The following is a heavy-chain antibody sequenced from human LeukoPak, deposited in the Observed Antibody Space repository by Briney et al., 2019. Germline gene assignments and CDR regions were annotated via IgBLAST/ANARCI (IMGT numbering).Heavy chain of an antibody. J-gene: IGHJ4*02. CDR2: INPNRGGT. CDR3: TRDSTNRPFHY. Sequence: ASVNVSCTASGYTFTIYGISWVRPAPGQGLECMGWINPNRGGTNYAQKFQGRVTMTRDTSISTAYMELSRLRSDDTAVYYCTRDSTNRPFHYWGQRTLVTVSS. CDR1: GYTFTIYG. V-gene: IGHV1-2*02. D-gene: IGHD3-3*02.